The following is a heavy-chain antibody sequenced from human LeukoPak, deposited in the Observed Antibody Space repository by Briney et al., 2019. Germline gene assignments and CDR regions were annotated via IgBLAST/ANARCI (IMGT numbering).Heavy chain of an antibody. CDR1: GFTFDEYG. V-gene: IGHV3-20*04. J-gene: IGHJ4*02. Sequence: GGSLRLSCAASGFTFDEYGMTWVRQAPGKGLEWVSGITRNGATAGYADSVKGRFTISRDNAKNSLYLQMNSLRVEDTALYFCARGGSFNNYWGQGTLVTVSS. D-gene: IGHD3-10*01. CDR3: ARGGSFNNY. CDR2: ITRNGATA.